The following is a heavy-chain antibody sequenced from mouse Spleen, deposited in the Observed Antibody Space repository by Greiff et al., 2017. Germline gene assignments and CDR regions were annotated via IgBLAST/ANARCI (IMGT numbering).Heavy chain of an antibody. CDR3: ASGYKGDAMDY. CDR2: ISSGSSTI. V-gene: IGHV5-17*01. D-gene: IGHD1-3*01. CDR1: GFTFSDYG. Sequence: EVKVEESGGGLVKPGGSLKLSCAASGFTFSDYGMHWVRQAPEKGLEWVAYISSGSSTIYYADTVKGRFTISRDNAKNTLFLQMTSLRSEDTAMYYCASGYKGDAMDYWGQGTSVTVSS. J-gene: IGHJ4*01.